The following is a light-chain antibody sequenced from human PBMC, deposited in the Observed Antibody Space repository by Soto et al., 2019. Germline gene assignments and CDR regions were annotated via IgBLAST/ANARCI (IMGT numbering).Light chain of an antibody. Sequence: EIVMTQSPATLSVSPGERATLSCRASQSVFSSLAWYQQRPGQAPRLLIYGSATRATGIPARFSGSGSGTEFTLTISSLQSEESAVYYCQQYHSWPAFGQGTKVEIK. CDR2: GSA. V-gene: IGKV3-15*01. J-gene: IGKJ1*01. CDR1: QSVFSS. CDR3: QQYHSWPA.